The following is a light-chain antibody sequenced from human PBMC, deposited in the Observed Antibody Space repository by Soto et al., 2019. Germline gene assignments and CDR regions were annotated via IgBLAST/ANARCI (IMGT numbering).Light chain of an antibody. Sequence: QTLGTQPPYVSGAPGQGFPISCTGSIPNIGAPYDVHWYQHLPGTAPKLLIYGGNNRPSGVPDRFSGSRYGTSASLAITGLQAEDEADYYCKSYDMSLNNHVFGTGTKVTVL. J-gene: IGLJ1*01. CDR1: IPNIGAPYD. CDR3: KSYDMSLNNHV. V-gene: IGLV1-40*01. CDR2: GGN.